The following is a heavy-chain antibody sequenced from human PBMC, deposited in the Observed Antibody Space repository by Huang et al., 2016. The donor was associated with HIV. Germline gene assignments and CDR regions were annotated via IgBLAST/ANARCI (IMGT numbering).Heavy chain of an antibody. CDR2: INQFGSP. CDR3: ARDATKNPRGWFDP. Sequence: QVHLQQWGAGLLKSAETLSLTCAVYGGSLSGYYWSWLRQTPGKGLEWIGEINQFGSPNYNPSLKSRVSISMDGSKKQFSLKLRSISDADTAVYFCARDATKNPRGWFDPWGQGTLVTVSS. D-gene: IGHD3-10*01. V-gene: IGHV4-34*02. CDR1: GGSLSGYY. J-gene: IGHJ5*02.